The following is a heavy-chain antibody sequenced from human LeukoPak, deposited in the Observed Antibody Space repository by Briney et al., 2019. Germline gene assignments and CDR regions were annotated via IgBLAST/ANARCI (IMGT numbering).Heavy chain of an antibody. D-gene: IGHD1-26*01. CDR3: ARDSLVGSTTPVFDY. V-gene: IGHV3-21*04. Sequence: GGSVRLSCAASRFTFSTYSMNWVRQAPGKGLEWVSSIDSTSTYIYYADSVKGRFTISRDNAKNSLYLQMDSLRAEDTAVYYCARDSLVGSTTPVFDYWGQGTLVTVSS. CDR1: RFTFSTYS. J-gene: IGHJ4*02. CDR2: IDSTSTYI.